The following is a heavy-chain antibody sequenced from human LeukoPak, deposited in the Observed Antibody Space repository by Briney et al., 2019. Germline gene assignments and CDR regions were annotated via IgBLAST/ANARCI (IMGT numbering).Heavy chain of an antibody. D-gene: IGHD3-10*01. Sequence: GGSLRLSCTAPGFTFSSYAISWIRQAPGKGLEWVALVWDDGSNRYYADSVKGRFTISRDDSKNTVSLQMNSLRAEDTAVYYCARELVGSGSFPDYWSEGTLATVSS. CDR1: GFTFSSYA. J-gene: IGHJ4*02. CDR3: ARELVGSGSFPDY. V-gene: IGHV3-33*01. CDR2: VWDDGSNR.